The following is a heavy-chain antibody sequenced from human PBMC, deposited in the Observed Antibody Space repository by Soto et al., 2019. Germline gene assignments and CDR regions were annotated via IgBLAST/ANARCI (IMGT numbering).Heavy chain of an antibody. CDR1: GFSLSTLGMP. CDR2: IDWEDEK. Sequence: GSGPTLVNPTQTLTLTCSFSGFSLSTLGMPVSWIRQPPGKALEWLALIDWEDEKYFSTSLQTRLSIFKDSSKSHVLLTITNVGPLDSAAYFCARVSGSFQKGFDSWGQGTLVTVSS. J-gene: IGHJ4*02. CDR3: ARVSGSFQKGFDS. V-gene: IGHV2-70*01. D-gene: IGHD1-26*01.